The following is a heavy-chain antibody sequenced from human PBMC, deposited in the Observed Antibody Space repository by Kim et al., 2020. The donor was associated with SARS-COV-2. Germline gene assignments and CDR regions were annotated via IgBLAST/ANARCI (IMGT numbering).Heavy chain of an antibody. CDR3: TKVGREWELLGGLDN. V-gene: IGHV3-30*02. D-gene: IGHD1-26*01. J-gene: IGHJ4*02. Sequence: ADSVKGRFTISRDNYKNTLDLQMDSLRVEDTGVYYCTKVGREWELLGGLDNWGQGTLVTVSS.